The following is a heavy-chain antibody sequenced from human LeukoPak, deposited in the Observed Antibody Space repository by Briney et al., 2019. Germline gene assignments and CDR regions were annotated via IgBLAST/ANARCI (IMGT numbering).Heavy chain of an antibody. V-gene: IGHV3-23*01. CDR3: AKSVAVAGIFDY. J-gene: IGHJ4*02. Sequence: GGSLRLSCAASGFTFSSYAMSWVRQAPGKGLEWVSAISGSGGSTYYADSVKGRFTISRDNSKNTQYLQMNSLRAEDTAVYYCAKSVAVAGIFDYWGQGTLVTVSS. D-gene: IGHD6-19*01. CDR1: GFTFSSYA. CDR2: ISGSGGST.